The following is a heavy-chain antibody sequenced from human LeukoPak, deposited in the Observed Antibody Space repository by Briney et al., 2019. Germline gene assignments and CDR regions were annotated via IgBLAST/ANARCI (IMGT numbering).Heavy chain of an antibody. D-gene: IGHD3-10*01. CDR3: AKGRVYYGSGRLDY. CDR1: GFTFSTYA. V-gene: IGHV3-23*01. J-gene: IGHJ4*02. Sequence: GGSLRLSCAASGFTFSTYAMSWVRQAPGKGLEWVSGISGSAGSTYFADSVKGRFTISRDNSKNTLYLQKNSLRAEDTAIYYCAKGRVYYGSGRLDYWGQGTLVTVSS. CDR2: ISGSAGST.